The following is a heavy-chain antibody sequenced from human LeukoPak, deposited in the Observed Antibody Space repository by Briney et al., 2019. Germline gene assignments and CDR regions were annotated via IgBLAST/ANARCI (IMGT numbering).Heavy chain of an antibody. J-gene: IGHJ4*02. V-gene: IGHV4-34*01. CDR3: ARGRRSSSWFPLLYFDY. D-gene: IGHD6-13*01. CDR2: INHSGST. Sequence: SETLSLTCAVSGGSFSGYYRSWIRQPPGKGLEWIGEINHSGSTNYNPSLKSRVIISVDTSKNQFSLKLSSVTAADTAVYYCARGRRSSSWFPLLYFDYWGQGTLVTVSS. CDR1: GGSFSGYY.